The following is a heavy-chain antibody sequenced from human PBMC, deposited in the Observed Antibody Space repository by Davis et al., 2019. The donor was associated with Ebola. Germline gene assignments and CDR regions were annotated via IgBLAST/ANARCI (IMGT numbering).Heavy chain of an antibody. CDR3: ARHGGYCSSTSCSHNWFDP. J-gene: IGHJ5*02. CDR1: GYSFTSYW. D-gene: IGHD2-2*01. V-gene: IGHV5-51*01. Sequence: GESLKISCKGSGYSFTSYWIGWVRQMPGKGLEWMGIIYPGDSDTRYSPSFQGQVTISADKSINTAYLQWSSLKASDTAMYYCARHGGYCSSTSCSHNWFDPWGQGTLVTVSS. CDR2: IYPGDSDT.